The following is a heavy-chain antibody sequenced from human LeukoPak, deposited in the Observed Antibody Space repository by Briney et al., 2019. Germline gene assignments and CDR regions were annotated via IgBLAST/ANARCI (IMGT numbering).Heavy chain of an antibody. CDR2: IYYSGST. CDR1: GGSISSDGYY. D-gene: IGHD3-10*01. Sequence: PSETLSLTCTVSGGSISSDGYYWGWTRQPPGKGLEWIGNIYYSGSTNYNPSLKSRVTISVDTSKNQFSLKLSSVTAADTAVYYCARDSYYYGSGSYSGGMDVWGQGTTVTVSS. J-gene: IGHJ6*02. CDR3: ARDSYYYGSGSYSGGMDV. V-gene: IGHV4-61*08.